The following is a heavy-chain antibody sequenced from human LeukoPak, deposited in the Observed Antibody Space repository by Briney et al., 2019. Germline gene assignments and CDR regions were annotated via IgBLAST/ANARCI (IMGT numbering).Heavy chain of an antibody. V-gene: IGHV4-30-2*01. CDR1: GGSISSGGYS. CDR3: ARGPGDLGAFDI. Sequence: PSQTLSLTCAVSGGSISSGGYSWSWIRQPPGKGLEWIGYIYHSGSTYYNPSVKSRVTISVDRSKNQFSLKLSSVTAADTAVYYCARGPGDLGAFDIWGQGTLVTVSS. CDR2: IYHSGST. D-gene: IGHD7-27*01. J-gene: IGHJ4*02.